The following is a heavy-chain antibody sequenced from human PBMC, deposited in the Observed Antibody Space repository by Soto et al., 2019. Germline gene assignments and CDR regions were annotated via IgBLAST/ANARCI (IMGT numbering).Heavy chain of an antibody. Sequence: PSETLSLTCTVSGDSISSYYWSWIRQPPGKGLEWIGYIYYSGSTNYNPSLKSRVTISVDTSKNQFSLKLSSVTAADTAVYYSARGVVVAATNWFDPWGQGTLVTVSS. CDR1: GDSISSYY. V-gene: IGHV4-59*01. CDR2: IYYSGST. D-gene: IGHD2-15*01. J-gene: IGHJ5*02. CDR3: ARGVVVAATNWFDP.